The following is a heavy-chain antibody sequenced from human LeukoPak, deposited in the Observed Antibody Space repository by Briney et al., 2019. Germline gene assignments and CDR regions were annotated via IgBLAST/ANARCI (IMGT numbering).Heavy chain of an antibody. CDR1: GFTVSSNY. J-gene: IGHJ4*02. Sequence: GGSLRLSCAASGFTVSSNYMSWVRQAPGKGLEWVSVIYSGGSTYYADSVKGRFTISRDNSKNTLYLQMNSLRAEDTAVYYCARDSTMVRGVIIPFDYWGQGTLVTVSS. D-gene: IGHD3-10*01. CDR2: IYSGGST. V-gene: IGHV3-66*01. CDR3: ARDSTMVRGVIIPFDY.